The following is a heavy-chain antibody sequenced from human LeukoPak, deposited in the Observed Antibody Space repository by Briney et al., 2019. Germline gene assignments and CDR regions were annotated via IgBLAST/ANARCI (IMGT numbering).Heavy chain of an antibody. J-gene: IGHJ4*02. Sequence: SETLSLTCTVSGRSISSGSYYWSWIRQPAGKGLEWIGRIYTSGSTNYNPSLKSRVTISVDTSKNQFSLKLSSVTAADTAVYYCARGRGYSYGLRPNRRFYFDYWGQGTLVTVSS. V-gene: IGHV4-61*02. D-gene: IGHD5-18*01. CDR1: GRSISSGSYY. CDR3: ARGRGYSYGLRPNRRFYFDY. CDR2: IYTSGST.